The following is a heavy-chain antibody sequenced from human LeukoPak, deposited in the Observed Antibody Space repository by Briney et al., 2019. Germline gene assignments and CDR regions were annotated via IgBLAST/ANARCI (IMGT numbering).Heavy chain of an antibody. CDR1: GFTFSSYS. CDR3: ARTNPGLRESY. CDR2: ISSSSSYI. D-gene: IGHD4-17*01. V-gene: IGHV3-21*01. J-gene: IGHJ4*02. Sequence: GGSLRLSCAASGFTFSSYSMNWVRQAPGKGLEWVSSISSSSSYIYYADLVKGRFTISRDNAKNSLYLQMNSLRAEDTAVYYCARTNPGLRESYWGQGTLVTVSS.